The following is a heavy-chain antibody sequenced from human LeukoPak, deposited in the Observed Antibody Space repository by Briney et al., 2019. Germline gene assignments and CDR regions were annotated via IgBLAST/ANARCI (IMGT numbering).Heavy chain of an antibody. V-gene: IGHV3-11*01. CDR2: ICDSGRTI. Sequence: PGGSLRLSSAASGFTFSDYYMSWIRQAPGKGLEWISYICDSGRTIYYADSVKGRFTISRDNAKNSVYLQMNNLGAEDTAVYYCARDRLGDYDHSGYYDKWGQGTLVTVSS. CDR1: GFTFSDYY. J-gene: IGHJ4*02. D-gene: IGHD3-22*01. CDR3: ARDRLGDYDHSGYYDK.